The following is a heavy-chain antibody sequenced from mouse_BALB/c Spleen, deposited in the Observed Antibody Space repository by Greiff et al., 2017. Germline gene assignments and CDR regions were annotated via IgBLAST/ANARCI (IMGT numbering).Heavy chain of an antibody. V-gene: IGHV1S135*01. CDR2: IDPYNGGT. Sequence: VQLKESGPELGKPGASVKISCKASGYSFTGYNLYWVKQSHRKSLEWIGYIDPYNGGTSYNQKSKGKATLTVDKSSSTAYMHLNSLTSEDSAIYYCAREGGAPFAYWGQGTLVTVSA. CDR3: AREGGAPFAY. CDR1: GYSFTGYN. J-gene: IGHJ3*01.